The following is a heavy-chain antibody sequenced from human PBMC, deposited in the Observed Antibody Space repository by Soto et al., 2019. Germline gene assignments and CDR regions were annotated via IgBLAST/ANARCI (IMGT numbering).Heavy chain of an antibody. CDR2: IYPGDSDT. D-gene: IGHD5-18*01. CDR3: ARHRGYSYPADV. V-gene: IGHV5-51*07. J-gene: IGHJ6*04. CDR1: VRKYSRYW. Sequence: VKRSEEGCVRKYSRYWFGSVHQMPGKGLEWMGIIYPGDSDTRYSPSFQGQVTISADKSISTAYLQWSSLKASDTAMYYCARHRGYSYPADVWGKGTTVTVSS.